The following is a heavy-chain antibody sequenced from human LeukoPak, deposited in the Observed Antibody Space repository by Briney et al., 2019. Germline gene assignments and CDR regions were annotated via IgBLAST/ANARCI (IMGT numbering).Heavy chain of an antibody. Sequence: SETLSLTCTVHGGSFSGYYWSWIRQPPGKGLEWIGEINHSGTTNYNPSLKSRVTISVDKSKNQFSLKLNSVTAADTAVYYCARRRYSSGWYAYDYWGQGTLVTVSS. CDR1: GGSFSGYY. V-gene: IGHV4-34*01. D-gene: IGHD6-19*01. CDR2: INHSGTT. CDR3: ARRRYSSGWYAYDY. J-gene: IGHJ4*02.